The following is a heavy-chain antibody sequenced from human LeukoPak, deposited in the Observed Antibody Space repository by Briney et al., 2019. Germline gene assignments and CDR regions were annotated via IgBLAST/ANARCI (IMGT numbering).Heavy chain of an antibody. CDR1: GFTFSSYG. CDR3: AKEFGAFGDY. J-gene: IGHJ4*02. D-gene: IGHD3-10*01. CDR2: ISYDGSNK. Sequence: PGRSLRLSCAASGFTFSSYGMHWVRQAPGKGLEWVAVISYDGSNKYYADSVKGRFTISRDNSKNTLYLQMNSLRAEDTAVYYCAKEFGAFGDYWGQGTLVTVSS. V-gene: IGHV3-30*18.